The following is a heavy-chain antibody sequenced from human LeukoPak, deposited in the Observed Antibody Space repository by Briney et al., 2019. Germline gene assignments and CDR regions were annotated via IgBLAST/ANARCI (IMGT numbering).Heavy chain of an antibody. V-gene: IGHV3-53*01. CDR3: AREHSSGNPDPFDY. J-gene: IGHJ4*02. D-gene: IGHD6-19*01. CDR1: WFLVSTNY. Sequence: PGGSLRLSCAASWFLVSTNYMSWVRQAPGKGLEWVSVIYSGGAIHYADSVKGRFTISRDNSKNTLYLQMNSLRAEDTAMYFCAREHSSGNPDPFDYWGQGTLVIVSS. CDR2: IYSGGAI.